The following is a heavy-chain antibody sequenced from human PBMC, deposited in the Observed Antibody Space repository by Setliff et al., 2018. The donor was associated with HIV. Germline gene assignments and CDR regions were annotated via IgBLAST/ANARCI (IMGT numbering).Heavy chain of an antibody. Sequence: SVKVSCKASGGTFTSSAISWVRQARGQGLEWMGAIIPHFDAPQYAQKFQGRVTITEDQSTSTAYMELSGLTSEDTAVYYCASPRLDWSFSHFDYWGQGTPVTVSS. CDR1: GGTFTSSA. CDR3: ASPRLDWSFSHFDY. CDR2: IIPHFDAP. V-gene: IGHV1-69*13. J-gene: IGHJ4*02. D-gene: IGHD3-9*01.